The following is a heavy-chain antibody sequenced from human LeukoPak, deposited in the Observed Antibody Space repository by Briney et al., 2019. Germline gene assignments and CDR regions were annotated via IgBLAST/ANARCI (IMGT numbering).Heavy chain of an antibody. J-gene: IGHJ4*02. CDR2: IYSGGST. CDR1: GFTVSSNY. V-gene: IGHV3-53*01. Sequence: GGSLRLSCAASGFTVSSNYMSWVRQAPGKGLEWVSVIYSGGSTYYADSVKGRLTISRDNSKNTLYLQMNSLRAEDTAVYYCARVGYYDSSGYSYFDYWGQGTLVTVSS. CDR3: ARVGYYDSSGYSYFDY. D-gene: IGHD3-22*01.